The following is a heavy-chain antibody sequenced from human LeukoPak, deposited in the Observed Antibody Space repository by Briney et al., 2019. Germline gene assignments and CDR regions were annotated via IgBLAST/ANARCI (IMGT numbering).Heavy chain of an antibody. V-gene: IGHV1-18*01. J-gene: IGHJ4*02. CDR2: ISAYNGNT. CDR3: ARVKFPYYDFWSGYGFDY. CDR1: GYTFTSYG. Sequence: ASVKVSCKASGYTFTSYGISWVRQAPGQGLEWMGWISAYNGNTNYAQKPQGRVTMTTDTSTSTAYMELRSLRSDDTAVYYCARVKFPYYDFWSGYGFDYWGQGTLVTVSS. D-gene: IGHD3-3*01.